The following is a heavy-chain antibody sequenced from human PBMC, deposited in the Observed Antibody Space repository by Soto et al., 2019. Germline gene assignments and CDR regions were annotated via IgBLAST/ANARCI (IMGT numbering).Heavy chain of an antibody. CDR1: AFTFSIYA. Sequence: EVQLLESGGGLVQPGASLRLSCAASAFTFSIYAMTWVRQSPGKGLEWVSSMSRTGDNTYYADSVKGRFTISRDNSKNTLYLQMNSLRAEDTAIYYCAKDQSNSNPLYYSDFWGPGTLVTVSS. D-gene: IGHD3-22*01. V-gene: IGHV3-23*01. CDR2: MSRTGDNT. J-gene: IGHJ4*02. CDR3: AKDQSNSNPLYYSDF.